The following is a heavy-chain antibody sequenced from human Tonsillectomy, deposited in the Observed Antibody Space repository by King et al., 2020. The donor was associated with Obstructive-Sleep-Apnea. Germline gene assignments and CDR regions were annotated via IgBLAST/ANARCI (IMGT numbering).Heavy chain of an antibody. CDR1: GFTFSDFN. CDR2: ISSNSDYV. D-gene: IGHD6-19*01. J-gene: IGHJ4*02. V-gene: IGHV3-21*06. Sequence: EVQLVESGGGLVKPGGSLRLSCAASGFTFSDFNMNWVRQAPGKGLEWITAISSNSDYVYYADSVKGRFTISRDNAKNSVSLQMNSLTAEDTAIYYCGRSRYSSGWLFDFWGQGTGVTVSS. CDR3: GRSRYSSGWLFDF.